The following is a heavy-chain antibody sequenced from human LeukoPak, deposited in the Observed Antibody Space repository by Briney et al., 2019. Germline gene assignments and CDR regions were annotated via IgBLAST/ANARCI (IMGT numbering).Heavy chain of an antibody. CDR1: GFTFSSYA. CDR3: ARVRGYSYGYDY. CDR2: ISSNGGST. Sequence: GGSLRLSCAASGFTFSSYAMHCVRQAPGKGLEYVSAISSNGGSTYYANSVKGRFTISRDNSKNTLYLQMGSLRAEDMAVYYCARVRGYSYGYDYWGQGTLVTVSS. J-gene: IGHJ4*02. V-gene: IGHV3-64*01. D-gene: IGHD5-18*01.